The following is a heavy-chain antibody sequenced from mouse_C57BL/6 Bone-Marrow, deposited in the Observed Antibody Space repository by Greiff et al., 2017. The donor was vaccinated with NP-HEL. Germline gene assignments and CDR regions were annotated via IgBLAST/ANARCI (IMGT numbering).Heavy chain of an antibody. CDR2: ISSGGDYI. Sequence: EVKLVESGEGLVKPGGSLKLSCAASGFTFSSYAMSWVRQTPEKRLEWVACISSGGDYIYYADTVKGRFTISRDNARNTLYLQMSSLKSEDTAMYYCTRDSGHYYEYYFDYWGQGTTLTVSS. J-gene: IGHJ2*01. V-gene: IGHV5-9-1*02. CDR3: TRDSGHYYEYYFDY. D-gene: IGHD1-2*01. CDR1: GFTFSSYA.